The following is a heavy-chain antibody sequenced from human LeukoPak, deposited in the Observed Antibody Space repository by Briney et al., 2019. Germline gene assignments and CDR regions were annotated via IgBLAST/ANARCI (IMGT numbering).Heavy chain of an antibody. CDR2: INHSEST. CDR1: GGSFSGYY. CDR3: ARTWAAATWFDP. V-gene: IGHV4-34*01. Sequence: SETLSLTCAVYGGSFSGYYWSWIRQPPGKGLEWIGEINHSESTNYNPSLKSRVTISVGTSKNQFSLKLSSVTAADTAVYYCARTWAAATWFDPWGQGTLVTVSS. J-gene: IGHJ5*02. D-gene: IGHD2-2*01.